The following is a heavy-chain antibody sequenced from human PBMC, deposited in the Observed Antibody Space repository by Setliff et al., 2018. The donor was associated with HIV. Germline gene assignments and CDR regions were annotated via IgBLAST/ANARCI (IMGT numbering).Heavy chain of an antibody. D-gene: IGHD2-15*01. CDR2: INSDESTT. V-gene: IGHV3-74*01. CDR3: SLGYCSGGSCYSDPKVAFDI. Sequence: GSLRLSCAASGFTFSNHWMHWVRQAPGRGLVWVSRINSDESTTNYADSVKGRFTISRDNVMNTAYLQMNSLRGEDTALYYCSLGYCSGGSCYSDPKVAFDIWGQGTMVTVSS. J-gene: IGHJ3*02. CDR1: GFTFSNHW.